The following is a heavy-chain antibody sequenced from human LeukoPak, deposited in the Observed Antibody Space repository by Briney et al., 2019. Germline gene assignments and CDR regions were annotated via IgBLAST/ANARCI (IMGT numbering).Heavy chain of an antibody. CDR2: IYPGDSDT. V-gene: IGHV5-51*01. D-gene: IGHD1-26*01. Sequence: GESLKISCKGSGYSFTYYWIGWVRQMPGKGLEWMGIIYPGDSDTRYSPSFQGQVTISADKSTSTASLQWSSLKASDTAMYYCTRQVSEGSYSDYWGQGTLVTVSP. CDR1: GYSFTYYW. J-gene: IGHJ4*02. CDR3: TRQVSEGSYSDY.